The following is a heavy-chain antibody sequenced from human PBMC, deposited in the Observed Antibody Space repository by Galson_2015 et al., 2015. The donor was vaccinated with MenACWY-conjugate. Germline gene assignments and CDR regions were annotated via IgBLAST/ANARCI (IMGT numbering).Heavy chain of an antibody. J-gene: IGHJ3*02. CDR1: GGSITSYY. Sequence: SETLSLTCTVSGGSITSYYWNWIRQPPGKGLEWIGYVHHTGSTSYKPSLMSRVTMSVDTSNSHFSLKLSSVTAADTAVYYCARWEASLNAFDIWGRGTMVTVSS. CDR3: ARWEASLNAFDI. V-gene: IGHV4-59*01. CDR2: VHHTGST. D-gene: IGHD1-26*01.